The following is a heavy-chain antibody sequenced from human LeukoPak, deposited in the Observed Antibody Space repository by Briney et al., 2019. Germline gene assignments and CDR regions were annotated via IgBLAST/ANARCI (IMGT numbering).Heavy chain of an antibody. CDR3: ARGARAGYNLEPFDY. D-gene: IGHD5-24*01. Sequence: SETLSLTCAVSGGSISRSSSYYWGWIRQPPGKGLEWIGSIYYSGSTYYNPSLKSRVTISVDTSKNQFSLKLSSVTAADTAVYYCARGARAGYNLEPFDYWGQGTLVTVSS. J-gene: IGHJ4*02. CDR1: GGSISRSSSYY. V-gene: IGHV4-39*01. CDR2: IYYSGST.